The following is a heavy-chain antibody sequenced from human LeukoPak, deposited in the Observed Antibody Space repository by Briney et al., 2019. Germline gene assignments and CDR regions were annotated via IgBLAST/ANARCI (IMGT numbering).Heavy chain of an antibody. CDR1: GFTFSDYY. Sequence: TTGGSLRLSCAASGFTFSDYYMSWIRQAPGKGLEWVSYISSSGSTIYYADSVKGRFTISRDNAKNSLYLQMNSLGPEDTAVYYCARDPYSGNYGNYYYYYMDVWGKGTTVTISS. D-gene: IGHD1-26*01. J-gene: IGHJ6*03. CDR3: ARDPYSGNYGNYYYYYMDV. V-gene: IGHV3-11*04. CDR2: ISSSGSTI.